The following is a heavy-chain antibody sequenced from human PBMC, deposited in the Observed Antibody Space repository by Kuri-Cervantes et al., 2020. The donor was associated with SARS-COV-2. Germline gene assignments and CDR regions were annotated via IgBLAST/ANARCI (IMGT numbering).Heavy chain of an antibody. Sequence: GESLKISCVASGFTFSSYSVNWVRQAPGKGLEWIASISSSSRYMYYGDAVKGRFTISRDNTDNSLYLQMNSLRGEDTAVYYCARGSSSSGGMGSTWGQGTLVTVSS. CDR1: GFTFSSYS. CDR3: ARGSSSSGGMGST. J-gene: IGHJ4*02. CDR2: ISSSSRYM. V-gene: IGHV3-21*01. D-gene: IGHD6-6*01.